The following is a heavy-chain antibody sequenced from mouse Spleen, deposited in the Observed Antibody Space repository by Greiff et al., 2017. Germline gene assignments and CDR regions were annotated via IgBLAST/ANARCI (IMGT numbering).Heavy chain of an antibody. Sequence: QVQLQQPGAELVMPGASVKLSCKASGYTFTSYWMHWVKQRPGQGLEWNGEIDPSDSYTNYNQKFKGKATLTVDKSSSPAYMQLSSLTSQGSAVYYCARWSRSRYVGYWGQGTTLTVSS. CDR2: IDPSDSYT. D-gene: IGHD3-1*01. CDR3: ARWSRSRYVGY. CDR1: GYTFTSYW. V-gene: IGHV1-69*01. J-gene: IGHJ2*01.